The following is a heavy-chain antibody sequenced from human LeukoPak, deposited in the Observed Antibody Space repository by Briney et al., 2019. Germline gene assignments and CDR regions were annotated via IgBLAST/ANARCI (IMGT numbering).Heavy chain of an antibody. CDR1: GFTFSSYG. Sequence: PGGSLRLSCAASGFTFSSYGMHWVRQAPGKGLEWVAVISYDGSNKYYADSVKGRFTISRDNSKNTLYLQMNSLRAEDTAVYYCAKESRWKMATGLYYYYYGMDVWGQGTTVTVSS. J-gene: IGHJ6*02. V-gene: IGHV3-30*18. CDR2: ISYDGSNK. CDR3: AKESRWKMATGLYYYYYGMDV. D-gene: IGHD5-24*01.